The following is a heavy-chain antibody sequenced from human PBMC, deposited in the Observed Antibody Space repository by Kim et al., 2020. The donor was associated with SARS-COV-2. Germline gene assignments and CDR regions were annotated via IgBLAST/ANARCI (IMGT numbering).Heavy chain of an antibody. V-gene: IGHV1-69*04. J-gene: IGHJ5*02. D-gene: IGHD2-2*01. CDR2: IIPILGIA. Sequence: SVKVSCKASGGTFSSYAISWVRQAPGQGLEWMGRIIPILGIANYAQKFQGRVTITADKSTSTAYMELSSLRSEDTAVYYCASAVGYCSSTSCYDGGWFDPWGQGTLVTVSS. CDR3: ASAVGYCSSTSCYDGGWFDP. CDR1: GGTFSSYA.